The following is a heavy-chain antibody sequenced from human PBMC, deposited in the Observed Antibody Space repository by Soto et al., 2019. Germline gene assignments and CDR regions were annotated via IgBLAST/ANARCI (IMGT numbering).Heavy chain of an antibody. CDR3: ARVGPYCGGNCYSPPP. CDR1: GYSIRNGYY. Sequence: SETLSLTCAVSGYSIRNGYYWGWIRQPPGKGLEWIGTIYHSGSTYYNPSLKSRVTISVDASENHFSLKLSSVTAADTAVYYCARVGPYCGGNCYSPPPWGQGTLVTVSP. D-gene: IGHD2-21*02. J-gene: IGHJ5*02. V-gene: IGHV4-38-2*01. CDR2: IYHSGST.